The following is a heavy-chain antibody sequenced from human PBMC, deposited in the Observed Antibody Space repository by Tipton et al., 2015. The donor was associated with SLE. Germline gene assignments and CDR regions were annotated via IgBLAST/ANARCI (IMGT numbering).Heavy chain of an antibody. Sequence: LRLSCAVSGVSISSAGYSWSWIRQPPGEGLELIGNINYSGTTYYNPSLKTRVTISVDASKTQFSLRLTSVTAADTAVYYCGRAIGVHYFHVWGQGTLVTVSS. CDR1: GVSISSAGYS. D-gene: IGHD2-21*01. CDR3: GRAIGVHYFHV. CDR2: INYSGTT. V-gene: IGHV4-30-4*07. J-gene: IGHJ4*02.